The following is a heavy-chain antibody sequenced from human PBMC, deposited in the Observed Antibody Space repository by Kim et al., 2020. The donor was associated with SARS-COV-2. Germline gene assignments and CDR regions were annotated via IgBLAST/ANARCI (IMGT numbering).Heavy chain of an antibody. CDR3: ARGRMNDLVFDY. CDR1: GFTFSSYS. CDR2: ISSSSSYI. D-gene: IGHD1-1*01. Sequence: GGSLRLSCAASGFTFSSYSMNWVRQAPGKGLEWVSSISSSSSYIDYADSVKGRFTISRDNAKNSLYLQMNSLRAEDTAVYYCARGRMNDLVFDYWGQGTLVTVSS. V-gene: IGHV3-21*01. J-gene: IGHJ4*02.